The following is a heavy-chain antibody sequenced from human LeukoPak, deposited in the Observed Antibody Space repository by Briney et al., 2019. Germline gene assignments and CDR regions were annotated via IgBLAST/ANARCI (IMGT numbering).Heavy chain of an antibody. CDR1: GFTFSDYY. D-gene: IGHD3-10*01. J-gene: IGHJ4*02. CDR3: ARARGSYSFDY. Sequence: GGSLRLSCAASGFTFSDYYMSWIRQAPGKGLECVSYISKSGSSTYYADSVKGRFTISRDNAKNSLYLQMNSLRAEDTAVYYCARARGSYSFDYWGQGTLVTVSS. CDR2: ISKSGSST. V-gene: IGHV3-11*01.